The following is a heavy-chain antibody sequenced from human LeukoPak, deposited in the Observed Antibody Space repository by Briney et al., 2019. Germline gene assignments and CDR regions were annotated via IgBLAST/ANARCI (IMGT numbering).Heavy chain of an antibody. Sequence: PSETLSPTCTVSGGSISSTNYYWDWIRQPPGKGLEWIGNIYSSGSTYYNPSLKSRVTISVDTSKNQFSLKLSSVTAADTAVYYCAKEGCSDGSCYGYWGQGTLVTVSS. CDR3: AKEGCSDGSCYGY. CDR2: IYSSGST. V-gene: IGHV4-39*02. CDR1: GGSISSTNYY. J-gene: IGHJ4*02. D-gene: IGHD2-15*01.